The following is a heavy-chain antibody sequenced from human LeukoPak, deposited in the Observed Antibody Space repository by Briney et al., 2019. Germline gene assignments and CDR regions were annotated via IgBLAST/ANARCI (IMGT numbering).Heavy chain of an antibody. CDR1: GYTFTSYG. V-gene: IGHV1-18*01. J-gene: IGHJ6*03. CDR3: ARDHGSSGYDYYYYMDV. D-gene: IGHD3-22*01. CDR2: ISAYNGNT. Sequence: GAPVKVSCKASGYTFTSYGISWVRQAPGQGLEWMGWISAYNGNTNYAQKLQGRVTMTTDTSTSTAYMELRSLRSDDTAVYYCARDHGSSGYDYYYYMDVWGKGTTVTVSS.